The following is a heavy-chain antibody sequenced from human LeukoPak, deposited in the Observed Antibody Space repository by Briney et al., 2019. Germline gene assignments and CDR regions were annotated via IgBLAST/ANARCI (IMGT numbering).Heavy chain of an antibody. D-gene: IGHD5-24*01. J-gene: IGHJ4*02. V-gene: IGHV4-59*01. CDR1: GGSISRYY. Sequence: SETLSLTCTVSGGSISRYYWSWIRQPPGKGLEWIGYIFYSGSTNYSPSLRSRVTISVDTSKNQFSLKLSSVTAADTAVYYCARGPPYGYKYFDYWGQGTLATVSS. CDR2: IFYSGST. CDR3: ARGPPYGYKYFDY.